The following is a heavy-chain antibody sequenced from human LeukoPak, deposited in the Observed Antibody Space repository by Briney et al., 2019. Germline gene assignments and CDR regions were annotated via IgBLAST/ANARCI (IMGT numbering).Heavy chain of an antibody. CDR3: ARAMRIAAASNYYYGMDV. CDR2: ISAYNGHT. J-gene: IGHJ6*02. D-gene: IGHD6-13*01. Sequence: GASVKVSCQASGYTFTSYGISWVRQAPGQRLEWLGWISAYNGHTNYAQKLQGRVTKTTDASTSKAYMELRSLRSDDTAVYYCARAMRIAAASNYYYGMDVWGQGTTVTVSS. CDR1: GYTFTSYG. V-gene: IGHV1-18*01.